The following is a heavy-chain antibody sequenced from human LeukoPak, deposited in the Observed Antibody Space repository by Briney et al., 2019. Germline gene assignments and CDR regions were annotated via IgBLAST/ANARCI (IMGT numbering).Heavy chain of an antibody. Sequence: QPGGSLRLSCAASGFIFSNYGMNWVRQAPGKGLEWVAAISASGSATSYADSVKGRFTISRDNSKNTLYLQMNSLRAEDTAVYYCAKCTHLVVAATFDYWGQGTLVTVSS. D-gene: IGHD2-15*01. CDR1: GFIFSNYG. CDR2: ISASGSAT. CDR3: AKCTHLVVAATFDY. V-gene: IGHV3-23*01. J-gene: IGHJ4*02.